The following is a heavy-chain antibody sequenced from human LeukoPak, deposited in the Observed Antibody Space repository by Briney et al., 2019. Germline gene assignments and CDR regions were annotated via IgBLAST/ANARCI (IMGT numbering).Heavy chain of an antibody. CDR3: AILHDYGDYVGDYDY. V-gene: IGHV4-39*01. D-gene: IGHD4-17*01. CDR1: GGSISSSSYY. CDR2: IYYSGST. J-gene: IGHJ4*02. Sequence: SETLSLTCTVSGGSISSSSYYWGWIRQPPGKGLEWIGSIYYSGSTYYNPSLKSRVTISVDTSKNQFSLKLSSVTAADTAVYYCAILHDYGDYVGDYDYWGQGTLVTVSS.